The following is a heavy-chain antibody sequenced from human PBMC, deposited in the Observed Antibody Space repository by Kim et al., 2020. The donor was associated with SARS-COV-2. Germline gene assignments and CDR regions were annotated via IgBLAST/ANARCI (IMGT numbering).Heavy chain of an antibody. CDR3: AKEPTGGYSYGWVYFDY. J-gene: IGHJ4*02. Sequence: GGSLRLSCAASGFTFSSYAMSWVRQAPGKGLEWVSAISGSGGSTYYADSVKGRFTISRDNSKNTLYLQMNSLRAEDTAVYYCAKEPTGGYSYGWVYFDYWGQGTLVTVSS. D-gene: IGHD5-18*01. V-gene: IGHV3-23*01. CDR2: ISGSGGST. CDR1: GFTFSSYA.